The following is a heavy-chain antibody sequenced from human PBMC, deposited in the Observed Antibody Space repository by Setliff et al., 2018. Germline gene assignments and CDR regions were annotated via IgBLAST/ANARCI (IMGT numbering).Heavy chain of an antibody. CDR1: GDTFSTYA. J-gene: IGHJ4*02. CDR2: VIPLLETT. CDR3: ARDGAYCSGGSCYSFDY. D-gene: IGHD2-15*01. Sequence: ASVKVSCKASGDTFSTYALSWVRQAPGQGLEWMGGVIPLLETTKYAQKFQDRVTITAGVSTSTAYMELSSLRSDDTAVYYCARDGAYCSGGSCYSFDYWGQGTPVTVSS. V-gene: IGHV1-69*13.